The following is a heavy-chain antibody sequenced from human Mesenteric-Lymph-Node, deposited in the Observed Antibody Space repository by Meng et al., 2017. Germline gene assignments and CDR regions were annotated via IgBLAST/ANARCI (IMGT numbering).Heavy chain of an antibody. J-gene: IGHJ4*02. CDR3: ARERRGFYMQH. CDR2: IKQDGSEK. Sequence: GGSLRLSCAASGFTFSSYDMHWVRQATGKGLEWVANIKQDGSEKYYVDSVKGRFTISRDNAKNSLYLQMNSLRTEDTAVYYCARERRGFYMQHWGQGTLVTVSS. V-gene: IGHV3-7*01. D-gene: IGHD3-3*01. CDR1: GFTFSSYD.